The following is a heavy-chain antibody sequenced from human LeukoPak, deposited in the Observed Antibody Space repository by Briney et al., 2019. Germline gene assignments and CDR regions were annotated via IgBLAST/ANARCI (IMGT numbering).Heavy chain of an antibody. CDR3: ARGRSFGGFGAPWVG. CDR1: GYTFTSYG. CDR2: ISAYNGNT. D-gene: IGHD3-10*01. Sequence: ASVKVSCKASGYTFTSYGISWVRQAPGQGLEWMGWISAYNGNTNYAQKLQGRVTMTTDTSTSTAYMELRSLRSDDTAVYYCARGRSFGGFGAPWVGWGQGTLVTVSS. J-gene: IGHJ4*02. V-gene: IGHV1-18*01.